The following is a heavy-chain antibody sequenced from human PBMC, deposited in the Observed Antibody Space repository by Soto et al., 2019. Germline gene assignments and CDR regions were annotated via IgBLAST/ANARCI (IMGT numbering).Heavy chain of an antibody. D-gene: IGHD6-13*01. Sequence: QVQLQESGPGLVKPSQTLSLTCTVSGGSISSGGYYWSWIRQHPGKGLEWIGYVYYSGSTYYNPSLQSRVTISGDPSKNQFSLKLSSVTAADTAVYYCASSRSWLGLFEDWGQGTLVTVSS. CDR2: VYYSGST. J-gene: IGHJ4*02. CDR3: ASSRSWLGLFED. V-gene: IGHV4-31*03. CDR1: GGSISSGGYY.